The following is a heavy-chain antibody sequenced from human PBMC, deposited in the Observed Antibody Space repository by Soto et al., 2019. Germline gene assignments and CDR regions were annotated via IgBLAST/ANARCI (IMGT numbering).Heavy chain of an antibody. CDR2: IIPIFGTA. CDR3: ARVTTVTTFDY. CDR1: GGTFSSYA. V-gene: IGHV1-69*13. J-gene: IGHJ4*02. Sequence: EASVKVSCKASGGTFSSYAISWVRQAPGQGLEWMGGIIPIFGTANYAQKFQGRVTITADESTSTAYMELSSLRSEDTAVYYCARVTTVTTFDYWGQGTLVTVSS. D-gene: IGHD4-17*01.